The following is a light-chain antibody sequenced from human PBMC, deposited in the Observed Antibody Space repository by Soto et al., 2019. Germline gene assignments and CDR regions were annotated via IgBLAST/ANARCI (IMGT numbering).Light chain of an antibody. CDR2: SNN. J-gene: IGLJ2*01. V-gene: IGLV1-44*01. Sequence: QSVLTQPASASGTPGQRVTISCSGSSSNVGSNIVNWYQQLPGAAPKLLMYSNNQRPSGVFYRRSGCKSATSASLAISGLQSEEEDDYYCAAWDASLGGQVFGGGTKLTVL. CDR3: AAWDASLGGQV. CDR1: SSNVGSNI.